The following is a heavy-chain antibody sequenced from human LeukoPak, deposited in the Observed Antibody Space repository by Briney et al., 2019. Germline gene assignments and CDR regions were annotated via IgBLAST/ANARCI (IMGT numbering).Heavy chain of an antibody. V-gene: IGHV3-74*01. Sequence: GGSLRLSCAASGFTFSSYWMHWVRQAPGKGLVWVSRINSDGSSTSYADSVKGRFTISRDNSKNTLYLQMNSLRAEDTAVYYCAKDLDSSGPDFDYWGQGTLVTVSS. CDR1: GFTFSSYW. CDR3: AKDLDSSGPDFDY. J-gene: IGHJ4*02. CDR2: INSDGSST. D-gene: IGHD3-22*01.